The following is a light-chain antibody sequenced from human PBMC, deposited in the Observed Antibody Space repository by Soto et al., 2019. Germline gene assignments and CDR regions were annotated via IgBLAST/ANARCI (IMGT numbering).Light chain of an antibody. CDR3: QQYGSFST. CDR1: QSVSSSY. Sequence: EIVLTQSPGTLSLSPGERAPLSCRASQSVSSSYLAWYQQKPGQAPRLLIYGASSRATGIPDGFSGSGSGTDFTLTISRLEPEDFAVYYCQQYGSFSTFGQGTKVEIK. V-gene: IGKV3-20*01. J-gene: IGKJ1*01. CDR2: GAS.